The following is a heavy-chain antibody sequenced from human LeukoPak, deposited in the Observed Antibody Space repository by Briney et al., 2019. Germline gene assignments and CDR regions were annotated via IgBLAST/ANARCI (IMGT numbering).Heavy chain of an antibody. D-gene: IGHD3-22*01. Sequence: PGGSLRLSCAASGFTFSNYGMHWVRQAPGKGLEWVAVISYDGSNKYYADSVKGRFTISRDNSKNTLYLQMSSLRAEDTAVYYCAKDKESSGYYYPGYWGQGTLVTVSS. CDR3: AKDKESSGYYYPGY. J-gene: IGHJ4*02. CDR1: GFTFSNYG. CDR2: ISYDGSNK. V-gene: IGHV3-30*18.